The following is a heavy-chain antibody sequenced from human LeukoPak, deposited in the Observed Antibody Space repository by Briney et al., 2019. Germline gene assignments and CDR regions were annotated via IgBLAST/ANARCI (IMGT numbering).Heavy chain of an antibody. CDR2: IIPIFGTA. Sequence: SVKVSCKASGGTFSSYAISWVRQAPGQGLEWMGGIIPIFGTATYAQKFQGRVTITADESTSTAYMELSSLRSEDTAVYYCAGSKDIVVVPAAKVLNYWGQGTLVTVSS. D-gene: IGHD2-2*01. V-gene: IGHV1-69*13. J-gene: IGHJ4*02. CDR1: GGTFSSYA. CDR3: AGSKDIVVVPAAKVLNY.